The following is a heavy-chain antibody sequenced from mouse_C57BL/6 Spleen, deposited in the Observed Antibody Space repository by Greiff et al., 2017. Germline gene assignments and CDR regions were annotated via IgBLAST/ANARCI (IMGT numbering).Heavy chain of an antibody. Sequence: EVNLVESGGGLVQPGGSMKLSCAASGFTFSDAWMDWVRQSPEKGLEWVAEIRNKANNHATYYAESVKGRFTISRDDSKSSVYLQMNSLRAEDTGIYYCTRGVYYGYDLAWFAYWGQGTLVTVSA. CDR3: TRGVYYGYDLAWFAY. J-gene: IGHJ3*01. D-gene: IGHD2-2*01. CDR1: GFTFSDAW. CDR2: IRNKANNHAT. V-gene: IGHV6-6*01.